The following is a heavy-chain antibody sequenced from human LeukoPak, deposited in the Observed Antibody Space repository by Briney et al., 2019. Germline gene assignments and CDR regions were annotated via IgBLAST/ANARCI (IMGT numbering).Heavy chain of an antibody. V-gene: IGHV4-59*08. CDR1: GASISDYC. J-gene: IGHJ4*02. Sequence: SETLSLTCTISGASISDYCWSWIRQSPGKGLEWIGYIYSSGSTNYNPSLNSRVTISVDTSKKHFSLKLTSVTAADTAVYYCARHSFGKAVAGHLGYWGQGTLVTVSS. CDR3: ARHSFGKAVAGHLGY. CDR2: IYSSGST. D-gene: IGHD6-19*01.